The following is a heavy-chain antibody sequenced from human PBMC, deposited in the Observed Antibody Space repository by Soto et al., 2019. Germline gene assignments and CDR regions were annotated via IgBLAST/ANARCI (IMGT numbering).Heavy chain of an antibody. CDR1: GFTFSSYA. CDR3: ARADTNFDY. Sequence: PGGSLRLSCAASGFTFSSYAMHWVRQAPGKGLEWVAVISYDGSNKYYADSVKGRFTISRDNSKNTLYLQMNSLRAEDTAVYYCARADTNFDYWGQGTLVTVSS. J-gene: IGHJ4*02. V-gene: IGHV3-30-3*01. CDR2: ISYDGSNK.